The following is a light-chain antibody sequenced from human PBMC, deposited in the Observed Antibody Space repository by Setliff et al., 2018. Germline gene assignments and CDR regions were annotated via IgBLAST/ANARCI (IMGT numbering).Light chain of an antibody. CDR2: LGS. CDR3: MQALQTPPT. J-gene: IGKJ1*01. Sequence: DTVMTQSPLSLPVTPGEPASISCRSSQSLLNEWGYNYVDWYLQKAGQSPQLLIYLGSNRASGVPDRFSGSGSGTDFTLKISRVEAEDVGVYYCMQALQTPPTFGQGTKG. V-gene: IGKV2-28*01. CDR1: QSLLNEWGYNY.